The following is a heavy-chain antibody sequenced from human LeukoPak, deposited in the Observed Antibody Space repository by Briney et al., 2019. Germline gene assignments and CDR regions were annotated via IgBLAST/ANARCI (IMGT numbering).Heavy chain of an antibody. CDR2: ISSNGGST. V-gene: IGHV3-64*01. CDR3: ATDLLGYAFDI. CDR1: GFTFSSYA. D-gene: IGHD3-10*01. J-gene: IGHJ3*02. Sequence: GGSLRLSCAASGFTFSSYAMHWVRQAPGKGLEYVSAISSNGGSTYYANSVKGRFTISRDNSKNTLYLQMGSLRAEDMAVYYCATDLLGYAFDIWGQGTMVTVSS.